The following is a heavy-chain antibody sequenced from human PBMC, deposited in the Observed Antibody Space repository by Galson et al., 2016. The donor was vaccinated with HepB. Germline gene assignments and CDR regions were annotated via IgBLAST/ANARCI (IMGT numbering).Heavy chain of an antibody. V-gene: IGHV4-59*01. J-gene: IGHJ5*02. CDR2: IYYNVRT. Sequence: TVSGASISNYYWSWIRQPPGKRLEWIGYIYYNVRTNYNPSLKSRVTMSGDMSKNQISLNLRSVTAADTAIYYCACHHAGWFDPWGQGTLVTVSS. CDR1: GASISNYY. CDR3: ACHHAGWFDP. D-gene: IGHD1-14*01.